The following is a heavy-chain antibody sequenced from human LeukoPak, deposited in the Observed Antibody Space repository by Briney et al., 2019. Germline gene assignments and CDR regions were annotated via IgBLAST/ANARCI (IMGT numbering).Heavy chain of an antibody. CDR2: ISWNSGSI. J-gene: IGHJ4*02. CDR1: GFTFDDYA. Sequence: GGSLRLSCAASGFTFDDYAMHWVRQAPGKGLEWVSGISWNSGSIGYADSVKGRFTISRDNAKNSLYLQMNSLRAEDTAVYYCARDRDAVPNFDYWGQGTLVTVSS. V-gene: IGHV3-9*01. CDR3: ARDRDAVPNFDY.